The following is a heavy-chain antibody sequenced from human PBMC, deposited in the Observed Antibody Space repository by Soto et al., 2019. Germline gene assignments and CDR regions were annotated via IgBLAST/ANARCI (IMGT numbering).Heavy chain of an antibody. CDR3: TRDHFWSGYYSYYYYYGMDV. V-gene: IGHV3-49*04. J-gene: IGHJ6*02. D-gene: IGHD3-3*01. CDR2: IRSKAYGGTT. CDR1: GFTFGDYA. Sequence: HPGGSLRLSCTASGFTFGDYAMSWVRQAPGKGLEWVGFIRSKAYGGTTEYAASVKGRFTISRDDSKSIAYLQMNSLKTEDTAVYYCTRDHFWSGYYSYYYYYGMDVWGQGTTVTVSS.